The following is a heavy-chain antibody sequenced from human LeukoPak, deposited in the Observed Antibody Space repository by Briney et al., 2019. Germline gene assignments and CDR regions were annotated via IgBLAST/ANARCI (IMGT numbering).Heavy chain of an antibody. V-gene: IGHV3-23*01. CDR2: ISGSGGST. CDR1: GFTFSSYA. CDR3: AKDNTYYYDSSGYYGYFQH. Sequence: GGSLRLSCAASGFTFSSYAMSWVRQAPGKGLEWVSAISGSGGSTYYADSVKGRFTISRDSSKNTLYLQMNSLRAEDTAVYYCAKDNTYYYDSSGYYGYFQHWGQGTLVTVSS. J-gene: IGHJ1*01. D-gene: IGHD3-22*01.